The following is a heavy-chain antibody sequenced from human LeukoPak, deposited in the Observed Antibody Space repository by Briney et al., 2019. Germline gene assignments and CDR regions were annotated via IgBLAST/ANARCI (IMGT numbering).Heavy chain of an antibody. CDR3: ARSPAAMSAFDI. CDR2: IYYSGSS. CDR1: GGSFSSGDYY. J-gene: IGHJ3*02. D-gene: IGHD2-2*01. Sequence: SETLSLTCAVYGGSFSSGDYYWSWIRQPPGKGLEWIGYIYYSGSSYYNPSLKSRVTISVDTSKNQFSLKLSSVTAADTAVYYCARSPAAMSAFDIWGQGTMVTVSS. V-gene: IGHV4-30-4*01.